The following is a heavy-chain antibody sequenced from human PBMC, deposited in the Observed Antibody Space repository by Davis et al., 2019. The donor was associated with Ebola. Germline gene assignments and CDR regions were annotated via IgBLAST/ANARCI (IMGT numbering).Heavy chain of an antibody. CDR1: GGTFSSYA. D-gene: IGHD3-16*01. Sequence: SVKVSCKASGGTFSSYAISWVRQAPGRGLEWMGGIIPMFRSPNYAQEFLDRVTITADESTRTVYMELSSLRSEDTAVYYCARGPTDPSGGWGQGTLVTVSS. V-gene: IGHV1-69*13. CDR3: ARGPTDPSGG. J-gene: IGHJ4*02. CDR2: IIPMFRSP.